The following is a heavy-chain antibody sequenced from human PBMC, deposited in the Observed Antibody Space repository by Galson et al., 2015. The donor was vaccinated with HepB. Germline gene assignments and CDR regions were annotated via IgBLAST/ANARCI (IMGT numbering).Heavy chain of an antibody. J-gene: IGHJ4*02. CDR2: ISHDDTYK. Sequence: SLRLSCAASGFRFSNHGMHWVRQAPGKGLESVAVISHDDTYKNYADSVKGRFTISRDNSKNTLYLQMNSLRAEDTAVYYCARDPEKWELLWSLDYWGQGTLVTVSS. V-gene: IGHV3-30*03. CDR1: GFRFSNHG. CDR3: ARDPEKWELLWSLDY. D-gene: IGHD1-26*01.